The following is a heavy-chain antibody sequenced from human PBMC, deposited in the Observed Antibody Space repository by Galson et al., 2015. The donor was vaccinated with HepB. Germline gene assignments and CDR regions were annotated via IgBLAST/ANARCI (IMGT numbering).Heavy chain of an antibody. V-gene: IGHV3-30*18. CDR1: GFTFSSYG. CDR3: AKDRKAGYDSHYYYYYGMDV. Sequence: SLRLSCAASGFTFSSYGMHWVRQAPGKGLEWVAVISYDGSNKYYADSVKGRFTISRDNSKNTLYLQMNSLRAEDTAVYYCAKDRKAGYDSHYYYYYGMDVWGQGTTVTVSS. D-gene: IGHD5-12*01. CDR2: ISYDGSNK. J-gene: IGHJ6*02.